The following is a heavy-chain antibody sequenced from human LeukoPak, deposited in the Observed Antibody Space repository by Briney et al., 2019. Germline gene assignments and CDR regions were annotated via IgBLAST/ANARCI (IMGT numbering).Heavy chain of an antibody. J-gene: IGHJ3*02. CDR1: GGSISSYY. CDR3: ARDGAPEAFDI. V-gene: IGHV4-59*01. CDR2: IYYSGST. Sequence: SETLSLTCTVYGGSISSYYWSWIRQPPGKGLEWIGYIYYSGSTNYNPSLKSRVTISVDTSKNQFSLKLSSVTAADTAVYYCARDGAPEAFDIWGQGTMVTVSS. D-gene: IGHD3-16*01.